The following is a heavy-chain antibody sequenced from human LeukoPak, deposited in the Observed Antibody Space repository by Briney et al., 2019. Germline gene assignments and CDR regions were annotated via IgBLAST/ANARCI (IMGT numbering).Heavy chain of an antibody. CDR2: IETDGDEK. CDR1: GFTFSDYW. J-gene: IGHJ4*02. V-gene: IGHV3-7*03. D-gene: IGHD3-16*01. Sequence: PGGSLRLSCVASGFTFSDYWMSWVRQAPGMGLEWVANIETDGDEKNYVDSVKGRFTTSRDNARNSLYLQMSSLRVEDTAVYYCAKASWVSTADAVLWGQGTVVIVSS. CDR3: AKASWVSTADAVL.